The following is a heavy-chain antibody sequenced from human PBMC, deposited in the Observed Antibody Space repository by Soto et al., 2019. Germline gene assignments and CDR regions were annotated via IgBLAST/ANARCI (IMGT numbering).Heavy chain of an antibody. CDR3: ARVGAYYGMDV. CDR2: IGTAGDT. CDR1: GFDFSSYG. Sequence: GGSLRLSCAASGFDFSSYGMHWVRQTPGKGLEWVSAIGTAGDTYYPGSVKGRFTISRENAKNSLYLQMNSLRAGDTAVYYCARVGAYYGMDVWGQGTTVTVSS. J-gene: IGHJ6*02. V-gene: IGHV3-13*01.